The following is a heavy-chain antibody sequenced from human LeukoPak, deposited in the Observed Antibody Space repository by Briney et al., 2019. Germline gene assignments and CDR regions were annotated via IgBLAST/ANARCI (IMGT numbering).Heavy chain of an antibody. Sequence: AGSVTVSCKVSGYTLTELSMHWVRQAPGKGLEWMGGFDPEDGETIYAQTFQGRVTMPQPTSPPTPYMSLLPLSSPDTAVYYCAILRGSYYFNRQDSYFDYSGQGTLVTVSS. D-gene: IGHD1-26*01. J-gene: IGHJ4*02. CDR3: AILRGSYYFNRQDSYFDY. CDR2: FDPEDGET. V-gene: IGHV1-24*01. CDR1: GYTLTELS.